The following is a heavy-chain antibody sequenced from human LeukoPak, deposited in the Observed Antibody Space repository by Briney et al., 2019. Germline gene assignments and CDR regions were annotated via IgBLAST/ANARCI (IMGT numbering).Heavy chain of an antibody. V-gene: IGHV4-59*08. CDR2: IHYSGSS. J-gene: IGHJ6*03. D-gene: IGHD2-15*01. CDR1: DGSISSYC. Sequence: SETLSLTCTVSDGSISSYCWSWIRQPPGKGLEWIGYIHYSGSSAYIPSLKSRVTMSVDTSKNQFSLRLTSVTAADTALYYCARWYCSGDTCFHMDVWGKGTTVTVSS. CDR3: ARWYCSGDTCFHMDV.